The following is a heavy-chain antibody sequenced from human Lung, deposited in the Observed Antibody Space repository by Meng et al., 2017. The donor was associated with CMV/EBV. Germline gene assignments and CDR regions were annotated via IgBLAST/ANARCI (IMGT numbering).Heavy chain of an antibody. D-gene: IGHD2-15*01. J-gene: IGHJ5*02. V-gene: IGHV5-51*01. CDR2: IYPGDSDT. CDR3: ARVGYCSGGSCSPFDP. Sequence: GGSLRLXCKGSGYSFTSYWIGWVRQMPGKGLEWMGIIYPGDSDTRYSPSFQGQVTISADKSISTAYLQWSSLKASDTAMYYCARVGYCSGGSCSPFDPWGQGTXVTVSS. CDR1: GYSFTSYW.